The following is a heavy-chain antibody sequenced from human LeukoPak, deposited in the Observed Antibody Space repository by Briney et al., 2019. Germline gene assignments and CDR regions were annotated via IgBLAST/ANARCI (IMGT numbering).Heavy chain of an antibody. V-gene: IGHV4-59*01. CDR1: GGSIRRYY. Sequence: PSETLSLTCTVPGGSIRRYYWSWIRQPPGKGREGMGCIYYSGSTNYNPSLKSRVTISVDTSKHHLSLKLSSVTAADTAVYYCARTTMVRGVIIALEYNWFDPWGQGTLVTVSS. D-gene: IGHD3-10*01. J-gene: IGHJ5*02. CDR2: IYYSGST. CDR3: ARTTMVRGVIIALEYNWFDP.